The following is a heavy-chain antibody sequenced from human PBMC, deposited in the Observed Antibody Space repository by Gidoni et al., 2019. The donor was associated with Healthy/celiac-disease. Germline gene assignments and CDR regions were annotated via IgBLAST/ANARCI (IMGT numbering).Heavy chain of an antibody. CDR1: GGSISSGSYF. V-gene: IGHV4-61*02. Sequence: QVQLQESGPGLVKPSQTLSLTCTVSGGSISSGSYFWSWIRQPAGKGLEWIGRIYTSGSTNSNPSLKSRVTISVDTSKNQFSLKLSSVTAADTAVYYCARDYDFWSGYTFDYGMDVWGQGTTVTVSS. CDR2: IYTSGST. J-gene: IGHJ6*02. D-gene: IGHD3-3*01. CDR3: ARDYDFWSGYTFDYGMDV.